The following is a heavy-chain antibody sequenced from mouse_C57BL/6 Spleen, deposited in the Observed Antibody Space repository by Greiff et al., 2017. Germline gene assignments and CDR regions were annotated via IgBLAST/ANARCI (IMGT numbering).Heavy chain of an antibody. J-gene: IGHJ4*01. CDR3: AIGGVYYGNYEAMDY. V-gene: IGHV1-74*01. Sequence: QVQLQQPGAELVKPGASVKVSCKASGYTFTSYWMHWVKQRPGQGLEWIGRIHPSDSDTNYNRKFKGKATLTVDKSSSTAYMQLSSLTSEDSAVYYCAIGGVYYGNYEAMDYWGQGTSVTVSS. CDR2: IHPSDSDT. CDR1: GYTFTSYW. D-gene: IGHD2-1*01.